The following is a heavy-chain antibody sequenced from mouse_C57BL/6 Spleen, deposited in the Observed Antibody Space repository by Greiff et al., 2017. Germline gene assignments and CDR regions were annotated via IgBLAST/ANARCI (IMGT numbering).Heavy chain of an antibody. CDR2: SRNKANDYTT. CDR3: ARDAGYYGSRGYFDV. D-gene: IGHD1-1*01. CDR1: GFTFSDFY. Sequence: EVKLQESGGGLVQSGRSLRLSCATSGFTFSDFYMEWVRQAPGKGLEWIAASRNKANDYTTEYSASVKGRFIVSRDTSQSILYLQMNALRAEDTAIYYCARDAGYYGSRGYFDVWGTGTTVTVSS. J-gene: IGHJ1*03. V-gene: IGHV7-1*01.